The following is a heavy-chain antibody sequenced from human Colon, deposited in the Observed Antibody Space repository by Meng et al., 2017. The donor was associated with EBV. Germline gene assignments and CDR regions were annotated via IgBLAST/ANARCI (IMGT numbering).Heavy chain of an antibody. D-gene: IGHD6-19*01. V-gene: IGHV4-34*01. CDR3: ARRLAALDY. J-gene: IGHJ4*02. CDR1: GGSFRSYY. CDR2: INYNGNT. Sequence: QVQLQQLAAGLLKPSXTLSLSCAVYGGSFRSYYWTWIRQPPGKGLEWVAEINYNGNTNYSPSLKSRVTISIDTSKNQFSLKLSSVTAADTAIYYCARRLAALDYWGQGPLVTVSS.